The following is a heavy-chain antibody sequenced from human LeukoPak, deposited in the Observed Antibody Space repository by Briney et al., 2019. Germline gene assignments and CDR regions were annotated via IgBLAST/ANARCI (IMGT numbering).Heavy chain of an antibody. J-gene: IGHJ4*02. Sequence: SETLPLTCTLSGGSMTTHHWNWIRQTSGKGLEWIGYGFDSGRTKVNPSLKRRVTLSADTSKTQLSLRLSSVTAADTAMYFCTTIKRGDIFGYFDFWGQGILVTVSS. CDR1: GGSMTTHH. CDR3: TTIKRGDIFGYFDF. CDR2: GFDSGRT. V-gene: IGHV4-59*11. D-gene: IGHD5-18*01.